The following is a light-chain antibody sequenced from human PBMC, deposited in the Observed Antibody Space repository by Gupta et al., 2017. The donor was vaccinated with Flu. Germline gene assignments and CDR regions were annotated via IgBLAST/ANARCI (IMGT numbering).Light chain of an antibody. Sequence: AIRMTQSPSSLSASTGDRVTITCRATQGISSYLAWYQQKPGKAPKRLIYAASTLQSGVPSRFSGSGSGTDFTLTISCLQFEDFATYYCQQYYSYLPALGPGTKVDIK. CDR3: QQYYSYLPA. CDR2: AAS. J-gene: IGKJ3*01. V-gene: IGKV1-8*01. CDR1: QGISSY.